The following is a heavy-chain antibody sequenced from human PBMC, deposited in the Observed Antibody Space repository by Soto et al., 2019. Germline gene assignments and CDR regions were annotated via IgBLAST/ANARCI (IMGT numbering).Heavy chain of an antibody. CDR1: GDSISTYY. CDR2: IYYSGST. Sequence: SETLSLTCTVSGDSISTYYWSWIRQPPGKGLEWIGDIYYSGSTNYNPSLKSRVTISVDTSKNQFSLKLNSVTAADTAVYYCARRPNYYHSGTHDGFDIWGQGTMVTVSS. D-gene: IGHD3-10*01. CDR3: ARRPNYYHSGTHDGFDI. J-gene: IGHJ3*02. V-gene: IGHV4-59*08.